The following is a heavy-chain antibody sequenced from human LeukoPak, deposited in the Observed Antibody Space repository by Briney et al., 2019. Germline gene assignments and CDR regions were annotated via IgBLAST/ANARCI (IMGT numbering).Heavy chain of an antibody. V-gene: IGHV3-21*01. J-gene: IGHJ4*02. Sequence: GGSLRLSCAASGFTFSSYTMNWVRQAPGKGLEWVSSISSSSSYIYHADSVKGRFTFSRDNAKNSLYLQMNSLRAEDTAVYYCARSGWFGELGFDYWGQGTLVTVSS. D-gene: IGHD3-10*01. CDR3: ARSGWFGELGFDY. CDR2: ISSSSSYI. CDR1: GFTFSSYT.